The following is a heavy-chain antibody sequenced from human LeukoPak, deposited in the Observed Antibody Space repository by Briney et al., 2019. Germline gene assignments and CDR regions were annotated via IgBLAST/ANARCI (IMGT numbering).Heavy chain of an antibody. V-gene: IGHV1-2*02. CDR1: GYTFTGYY. D-gene: IGHD1-26*01. Sequence: GASVKVSCKASGYTFTGYYVHWVRRAPGQGLEWMGWIHPNSGGTDFAQKFQGRVTMTRDTSISTAYMELSRLRSDDTAVYYCARTPQWELLNWFDPWGQGTLVIVSS. CDR3: ARTPQWELLNWFDP. CDR2: IHPNSGGT. J-gene: IGHJ5*02.